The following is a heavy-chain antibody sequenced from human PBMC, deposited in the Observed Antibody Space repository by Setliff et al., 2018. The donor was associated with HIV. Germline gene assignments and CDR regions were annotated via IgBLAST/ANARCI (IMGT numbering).Heavy chain of an antibody. J-gene: IGHJ5*01. Sequence: SETLSLTCSVSGGSFSSVNYYWSWIRQPPGKGLEWIGYIHYTGSITYNPSVKSQVTVAVDTSRTQFPLKLTSVTAADMVVYKCVRHVWSDDFLVPGWFDSWSQGTLVTVSS. V-gene: IGHV4-61*01. CDR3: VRHVWSDDFLVPGWFDS. CDR1: GGSFSSVNYY. CDR2: IHYTGSI. D-gene: IGHD3-3*01.